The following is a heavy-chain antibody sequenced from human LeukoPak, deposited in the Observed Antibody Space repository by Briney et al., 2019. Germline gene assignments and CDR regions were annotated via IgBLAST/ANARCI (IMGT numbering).Heavy chain of an antibody. J-gene: IGHJ4*02. Sequence: GGSLRLSCAASGFAFSSYSMNWVRQAPGKGLEWASSISSSSSYIYYADSVKGRFTISRDNAKNSLYLQMNSLRAEDTAVYYCARASSYYYDSSGYYPLSYWGQETLVTVSS. V-gene: IGHV3-21*01. CDR1: GFAFSSYS. CDR3: ARASSYYYDSSGYYPLSY. CDR2: ISSSSSYI. D-gene: IGHD3-22*01.